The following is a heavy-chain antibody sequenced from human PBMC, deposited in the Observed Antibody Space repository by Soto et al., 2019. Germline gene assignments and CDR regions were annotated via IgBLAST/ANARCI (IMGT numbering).Heavy chain of an antibody. J-gene: IGHJ6*02. V-gene: IGHV3-30*18. CDR2: MSYDGSKI. CDR1: GFAFDTYG. CDR3: AKDRDPYYYYYLMDV. Sequence: GGSLRLSCEASGFAFDTYGMHWIRQGAGQGLEWVATMSYDGSKIYYRDSVRGRFSISRDDSKRTLYLQMNSLRAEDTAVYYCAKDRDPYYYYYLMDVWGQGTTVTVSS.